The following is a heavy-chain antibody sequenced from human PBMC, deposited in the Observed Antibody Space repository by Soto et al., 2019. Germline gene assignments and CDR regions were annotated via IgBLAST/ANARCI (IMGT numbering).Heavy chain of an antibody. V-gene: IGHV3-15*07. CDR1: GFTVSNAW. CDR3: VRRNIELDV. D-gene: IGHD5-12*01. CDR2: IKSKTDGGTT. J-gene: IGHJ6*02. Sequence: EVQLVESGGGLVKPGGSLRLSCAASGFTVSNAWMNWVRQAPGKGLEWVGRIKSKTDGGTTDYAAPVKGRFSISREDSKNTLYLQMTSLQTEDTAVYHCVRRNIELDVWGQGTTVTVSS.